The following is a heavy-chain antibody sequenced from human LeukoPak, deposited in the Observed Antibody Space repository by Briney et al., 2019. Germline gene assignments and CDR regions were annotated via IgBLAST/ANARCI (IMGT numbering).Heavy chain of an antibody. D-gene: IGHD3-3*01. J-gene: IGHJ6*03. CDR2: MNPNSGNT. CDR3: ARGPMYYDFWSGYPSYYMDV. V-gene: IGHV1-8*03. Sequence: ASVKVSCKASGYTFTSYGISWVRQATGQGLEWMGWMNPNSGNTGYAQKFQGRVTITRNTSISTAYMELSSLRSEDTAVYYCARGPMYYDFWSGYPSYYMDVWGKGTTVTVSS. CDR1: GYTFTSYG.